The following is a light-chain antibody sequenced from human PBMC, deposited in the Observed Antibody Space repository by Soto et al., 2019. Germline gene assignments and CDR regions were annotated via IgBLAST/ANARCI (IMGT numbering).Light chain of an antibody. CDR1: QSVSTY. CDR3: QQRNNWPLT. V-gene: IGKV3-11*01. J-gene: IGKJ4*01. CDR2: DAS. Sequence: EIVLTQSPATLSLSPGERATLSCRASQSVSTYLAWYQQKPGQAPRLLIYDASNRATGIPARFSGSVSGTDFTLTISSLEPEDSAVYYCQQRNNWPLTFGGGTRVEIK.